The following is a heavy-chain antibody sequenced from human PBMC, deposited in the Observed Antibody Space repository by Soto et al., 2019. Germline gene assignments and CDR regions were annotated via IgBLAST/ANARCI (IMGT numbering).Heavy chain of an antibody. Sequence: VSGPTLVNPTQTLTLTCTFSGFSLSTSGVRVNWIRQPPGKALEWLARIDWDDDKFYSTSLKTRLTISKDTSKNQVVLTMTNMDPVDTATYYCARARDYYYGMDVWGQGTTVTVSS. CDR2: IDWDDDK. CDR1: GFSLSTSGVR. CDR3: ARARDYYYGMDV. V-gene: IGHV2-70*04. J-gene: IGHJ6*02.